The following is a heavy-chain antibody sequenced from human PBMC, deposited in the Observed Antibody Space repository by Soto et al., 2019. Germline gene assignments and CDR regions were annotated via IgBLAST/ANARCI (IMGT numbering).Heavy chain of an antibody. CDR2: ISGSGST. Sequence: EVQLLESGGGLERPGGSLRLSCAASGFTFSDYGMSWVRQAPGKGLEWVSAISGSGSTFYADSVKGRFTISRDNSKNTLYLQMNSLRAEDTAVYYCAKDYLRWAQSWGQGTLVTVSS. V-gene: IGHV3-23*01. CDR1: GFTFSDYG. J-gene: IGHJ5*02. D-gene: IGHD1-26*01. CDR3: AKDYLRWAQS.